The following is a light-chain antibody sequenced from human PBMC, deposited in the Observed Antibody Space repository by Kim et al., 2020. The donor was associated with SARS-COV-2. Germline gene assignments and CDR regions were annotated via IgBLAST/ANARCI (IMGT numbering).Light chain of an antibody. CDR1: TSNLGAGYD. V-gene: IGLV1-40*01. CDR3: QSFDSSLSGSV. J-gene: IGLJ3*02. Sequence: RVTISCAGSTSNLGAGYDVHWYHQLPGTAPRLLIYANTNRPSGVPDRFSGSRSGASASLAITGLQTEDEGYYHCQSFDSSLSGSVFGGGTRLTVL. CDR2: ANT.